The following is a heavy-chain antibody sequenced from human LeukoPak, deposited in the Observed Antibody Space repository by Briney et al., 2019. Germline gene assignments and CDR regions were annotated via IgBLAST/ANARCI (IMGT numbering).Heavy chain of an antibody. CDR2: INPSGGST. D-gene: IGHD1-20*01. Sequence: ASVKVSCKASGYTFTGYYMHWVRQAPGQGLEWMGIINPSGGSTSYAQKFQGRVTMTRDTSTSTVYMELSSLRSEDTAVYYCARAWSITGTWYYFDYWGQGTLVTVSS. J-gene: IGHJ4*02. V-gene: IGHV1-46*01. CDR3: ARAWSITGTWYYFDY. CDR1: GYTFTGYY.